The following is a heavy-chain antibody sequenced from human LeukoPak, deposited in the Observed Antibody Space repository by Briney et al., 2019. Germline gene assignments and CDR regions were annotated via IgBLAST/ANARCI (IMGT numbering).Heavy chain of an antibody. J-gene: IGHJ5*01. CDR1: GFTFSGFE. CDR2: ISSSGSTI. Sequence: GGSLRLSCAASGFTFSGFEMTWVRQAPGKGLEWVSYISSSGSTIYFADSVKGRFTISRDNAKNSLFLQVNSLRAEDTAVYYCARDWGVYSSGWFDYWGQGTLVTVSS. V-gene: IGHV3-48*03. D-gene: IGHD6-19*01. CDR3: ARDWGVYSSGWFDY.